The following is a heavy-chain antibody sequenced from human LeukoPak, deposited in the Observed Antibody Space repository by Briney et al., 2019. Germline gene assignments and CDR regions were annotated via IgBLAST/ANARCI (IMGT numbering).Heavy chain of an antibody. D-gene: IGHD6-19*01. Sequence: PGGSLRLSCAASGFTFSSYWMSWVRQAPGKGLEWVANIKQDGSEKYYVDSVKGRFTISRDNAKNSPYLQMNSLRAEDTAVYYCARDRYSSGGGYYYYGMDVWGQGTTVTVSS. CDR3: ARDRYSSGGGYYYYGMDV. V-gene: IGHV3-7*01. CDR2: IKQDGSEK. CDR1: GFTFSSYW. J-gene: IGHJ6*02.